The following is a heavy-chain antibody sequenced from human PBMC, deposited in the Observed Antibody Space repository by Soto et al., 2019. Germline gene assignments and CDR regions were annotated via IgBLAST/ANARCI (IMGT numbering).Heavy chain of an antibody. CDR1: GFTFSSYA. CDR3: ARDQDYDILPGPTDP. J-gene: IGHJ5*02. CDR2: ISYDGSNK. D-gene: IGHD3-9*01. V-gene: IGHV3-30-3*01. Sequence: QVQLVESGGGVVQPGRSLRLSCAASGFTFSSYAMHWVRQAPGKGLEWVAVISYDGSNKYYADSVKGRFTISRDNSKNTLYLQMNSLRAEDTAVYYCARDQDYDILPGPTDPWGQGTLVTVSS.